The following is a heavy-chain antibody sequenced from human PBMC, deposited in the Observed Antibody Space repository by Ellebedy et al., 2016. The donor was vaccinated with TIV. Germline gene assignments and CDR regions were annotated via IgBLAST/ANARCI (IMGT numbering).Heavy chain of an antibody. V-gene: IGHV4-61*01. J-gene: IGHJ4*02. D-gene: IGHD3-10*01. Sequence: MPSETLSLSCTVSGVSVNSANYYWTWIRQPPGKGLAWIGYFYSSGSTDYKPSLKSRLAISVDTSKNQFPLKLSSVTAADTAVYFCSGAYGRATPKHWGQGTLVTVSS. CDR2: FYSSGST. CDR3: SGAYGRATPKH. CDR1: GVSVNSANYY.